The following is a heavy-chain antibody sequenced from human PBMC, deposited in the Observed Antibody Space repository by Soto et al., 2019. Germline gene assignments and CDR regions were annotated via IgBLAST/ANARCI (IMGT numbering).Heavy chain of an antibody. J-gene: IGHJ4*02. CDR2: INPNNGDT. CDR3: ARHSGYDYVFDY. D-gene: IGHD5-12*01. V-gene: IGHV1-2*02. CDR1: GYTFTGYY. Sequence: VKVSCKASGYTFTGYYIHWVRQAPGQGLEWMGWINPNNGDTNYAQKFQGRVTMTRDTSTSTAYMELSSLRFDDTAVYYCARHSGYDYVFDYWGQGTLVTVSS.